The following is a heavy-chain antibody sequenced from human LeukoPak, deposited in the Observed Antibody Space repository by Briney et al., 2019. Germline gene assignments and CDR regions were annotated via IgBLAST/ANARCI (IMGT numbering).Heavy chain of an antibody. J-gene: IGHJ6*02. CDR3: ARGIGLSSGWVYYYYGMDV. CDR2: NSGSGGST. CDR1: GFTFSSYA. D-gene: IGHD6-19*01. Sequence: GGSLRLSCAASGFTFSSYAMSWVRQAPGKGLEWVSANSGSGGSTYYADSVKGRFTISRDNAKNSLYLQMNSLRAEDTAVYYCARGIGLSSGWVYYYYGMDVWGQGTTVTVSS. V-gene: IGHV3-23*01.